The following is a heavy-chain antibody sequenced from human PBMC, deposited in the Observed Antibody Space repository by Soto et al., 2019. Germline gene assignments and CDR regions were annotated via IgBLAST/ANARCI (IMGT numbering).Heavy chain of an antibody. D-gene: IGHD3-3*01. CDR1: GFSLTTSGVG. J-gene: IGHJ4*02. CDR3: AHRVLRTVFGLVTTTAIYFDF. V-gene: IGHV2-5*02. Sequence: QITLNESGPTVVRPTETLTLTCRFSGFSLTTSGVGVGWIRQSPGKAPEWLALIYWDDDKRYSASLKSRLTINKDTSKNQVVLTVSDLETTDTATYYCAHRVLRTVFGLVTTTAIYFDFWGQGPPVAVSS. CDR2: IYWDDDK.